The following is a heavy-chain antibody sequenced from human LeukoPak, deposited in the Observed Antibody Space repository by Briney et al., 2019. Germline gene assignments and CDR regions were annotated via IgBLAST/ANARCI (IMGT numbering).Heavy chain of an antibody. V-gene: IGHV3-23*01. Sequence: PGGSLRLSCAASGFTFSSYDMSWVRQAPGKGLEWVSGISGSGGNTYYADSVKGRFTISRDNSKNTLYLQLNSLRAEDTAVYYCAKAPHPFTNTAIDYWGQGTLVTVSS. D-gene: IGHD5-18*01. J-gene: IGHJ4*02. CDR2: ISGSGGNT. CDR1: GFTFSSYD. CDR3: AKAPHPFTNTAIDY.